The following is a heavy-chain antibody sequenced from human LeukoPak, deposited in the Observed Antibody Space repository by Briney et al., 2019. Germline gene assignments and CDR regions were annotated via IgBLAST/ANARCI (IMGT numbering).Heavy chain of an antibody. J-gene: IGHJ4*02. CDR1: GGSISSGSYY. V-gene: IGHV4-61*02. Sequence: SETLSLTCTVSGGSISSGSYYWSWIRQPAGKGLEWIGRIYTSGSTNYNPSLKSRVTISVDTSKNQFSLKLSSVTAADTAVYYCASSLGSGEFDYWGQGTLVTVSS. CDR3: ASSLGSGEFDY. CDR2: IYTSGST. D-gene: IGHD3-10*01.